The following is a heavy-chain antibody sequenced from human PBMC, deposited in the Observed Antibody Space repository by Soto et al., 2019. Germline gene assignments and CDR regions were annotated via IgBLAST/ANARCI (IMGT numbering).Heavy chain of an antibody. CDR3: ARVAVAGTRVDY. V-gene: IGHV4-4*02. CDR1: GGSISSSNW. Sequence: QVQLQESGPGLVKPSGTLSLTCAVSGGSISSSNWWSWVRQPPGKGLEWIGEIYHSGSTNYNPSLKSRVXPXAXQSTNQCSLKLSSVTAADTAVYYCARVAVAGTRVDYWGQGTLVTVSS. CDR2: IYHSGST. J-gene: IGHJ4*02. D-gene: IGHD6-19*01.